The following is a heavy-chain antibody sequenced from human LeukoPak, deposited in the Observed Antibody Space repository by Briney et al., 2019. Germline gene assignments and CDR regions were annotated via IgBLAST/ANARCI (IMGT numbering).Heavy chain of an antibody. D-gene: IGHD3-22*01. V-gene: IGHV1-2*06. CDR3: TRILYHYDSNRPFAY. Sequence: ASLKVSCKASGYTFADYYMHWVRQAPGQGLEWMGRIDPNIGVTSYAQNFQGRVTMTRDTSISTAYMELSGLTSDDTAIYYCTRILYHYDSNRPFAYWGQGTLVTVSS. CDR1: GYTFADYY. CDR2: IDPNIGVT. J-gene: IGHJ4*02.